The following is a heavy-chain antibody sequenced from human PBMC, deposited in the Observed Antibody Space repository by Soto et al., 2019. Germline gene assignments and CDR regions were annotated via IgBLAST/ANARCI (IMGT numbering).Heavy chain of an antibody. Sequence: WTWLRQPPGKGLEWVGFIYYTGKTSYTPSLRGRVTISQDTSRNQFSLKLNSVTTADTAIYYCTRSSTGYAFDIWGQGTMVTVSS. CDR3: TRSSTGYAFDI. J-gene: IGHJ3*02. V-gene: IGHV4-59*01. CDR2: IYYTGKT. D-gene: IGHD2-8*02.